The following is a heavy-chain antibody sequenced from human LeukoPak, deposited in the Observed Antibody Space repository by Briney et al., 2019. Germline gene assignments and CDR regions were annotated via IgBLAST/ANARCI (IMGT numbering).Heavy chain of an antibody. D-gene: IGHD2-2*01. V-gene: IGHV4-34*01. CDR3: ARLPSVVVVPSALGRHFDP. CDR1: GGSISSYY. Sequence: SETLSLTCTVSGGSISSYYWSWIRQPPGKGLEWIGEINHSGNSNYNPSLKSRVTISVDTSKNQFSLELSSVTAADTAVYYCARLPSVVVVPSALGRHFDPWGQGTLVTVSS. J-gene: IGHJ5*02. CDR2: INHSGNS.